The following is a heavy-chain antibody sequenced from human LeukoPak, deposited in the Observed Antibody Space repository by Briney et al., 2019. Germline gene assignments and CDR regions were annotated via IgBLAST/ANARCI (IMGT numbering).Heavy chain of an antibody. CDR3: VRESGQQLAPAQYCFYYSMDV. J-gene: IGHJ6*03. Sequence: SETLSLTCTVSGGSISRYYWSWIRQPAGKGLEWIGRIYSSGNTNYNPSLKSRVTMSIDTSKNQFSLSLSTVTAADTAVYYCVRESGQQLAPAQYCFYYSMDVWGKGTTVTVSS. CDR1: GGSISRYY. V-gene: IGHV4-4*07. D-gene: IGHD6-13*01. CDR2: IYSSGNT.